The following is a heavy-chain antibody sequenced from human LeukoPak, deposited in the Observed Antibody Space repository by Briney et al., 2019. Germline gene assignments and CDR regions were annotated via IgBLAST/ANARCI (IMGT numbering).Heavy chain of an antibody. D-gene: IGHD6-13*01. CDR3: AGSSSWDQLDY. V-gene: IGHV4-39*01. CDR1: GGSISSSSYY. Sequence: SETLSLTCTVSGGSISSSSYYWGWIRQPPGKGLEWIGSIYYSGSTYYNPSLKSRVTISVDTSKNQFSLKLSSVTAADTAVYYCAGSSSWDQLDYWGQGTLVTVSS. J-gene: IGHJ4*02. CDR2: IYYSGST.